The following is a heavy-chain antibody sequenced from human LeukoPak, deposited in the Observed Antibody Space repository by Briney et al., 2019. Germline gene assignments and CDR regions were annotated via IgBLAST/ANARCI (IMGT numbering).Heavy chain of an antibody. CDR1: GFTFSSYS. V-gene: IGHV3-21*01. D-gene: IGHD3-22*01. J-gene: IGHJ4*02. CDR3: ARDREPRYPYYYDSSGYVSP. CDR2: ISSSSSYI. Sequence: PGGSLRLSCAASGFTFSSYSMNWVRQAPGKGLEWVSSISSSSSYIYYADSVKGRFTISRDNAKNSLYLQMNSLRAEDTAVYYCARDREPRYPYYYDSSGYVSPWGQGTLVTVSS.